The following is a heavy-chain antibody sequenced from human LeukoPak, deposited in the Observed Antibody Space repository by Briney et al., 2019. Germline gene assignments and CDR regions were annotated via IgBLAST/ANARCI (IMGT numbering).Heavy chain of an antibody. CDR1: GYTFTGYY. V-gene: IGHV1-2*02. CDR2: INPNSGGT. Sequence: GASVKVSCKASGYTFTGYYMHWVRQAPGQGLEWMGWINPNSGGTNYAQKFQGRVTMTRDTSISTAYMELSRLRSEDTAVYYCARDESGDTAMVNWFAPWGQGPRVTVSS. J-gene: IGHJ5*02. D-gene: IGHD5-18*01. CDR3: ARDESGDTAMVNWFAP.